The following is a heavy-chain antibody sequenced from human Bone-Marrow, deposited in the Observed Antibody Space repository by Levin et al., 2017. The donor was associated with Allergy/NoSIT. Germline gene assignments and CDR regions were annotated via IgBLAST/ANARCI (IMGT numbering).Heavy chain of an antibody. CDR1: GDSVSSNSAA. V-gene: IGHV6-1*01. CDR3: ARAPPATGKSYCDY. Sequence: PSETLSLTCAISGDSVSSNSAAWNWIRQSPSRGLEWLGRTYYRSKWYNDYAVSVKSRITVNPDTSKNQFSLQLNSVTPEDTAVYFCARAPPATGKSYCDYWGQGTLVTVSS. CDR2: TYYRSKWYN. J-gene: IGHJ4*02. D-gene: IGHD1-1*01.